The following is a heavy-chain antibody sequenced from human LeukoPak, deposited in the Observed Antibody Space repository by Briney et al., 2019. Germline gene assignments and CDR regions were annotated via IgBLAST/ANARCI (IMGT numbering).Heavy chain of an antibody. Sequence: PSESLSLTCTVSGASVNSYIWSWIRQPPGKGLEWIGYIHYIGTTNYNPSLKSRVTISVDSSKNQFSLRLRSVTAADTAVYYCARTYDSDGYYAIGYWGQGTLVTVSS. CDR2: IHYIGTT. J-gene: IGHJ4*02. V-gene: IGHV4-59*02. CDR1: GASVNSYI. D-gene: IGHD3-22*01. CDR3: ARTYDSDGYYAIGY.